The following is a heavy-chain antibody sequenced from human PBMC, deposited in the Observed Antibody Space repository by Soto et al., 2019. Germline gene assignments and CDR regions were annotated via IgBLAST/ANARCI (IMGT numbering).Heavy chain of an antibody. CDR2: TYYGWNT. J-gene: IGHJ4*02. CDR1: GGSISDYY. V-gene: IGHV4-59*01. Sequence: SETLSLTCSVSGGSISDYYWSWIRQPPGKGLEWIGYTYYGWNTNYNPSLKSRVTISVDTSKNQFSLKLISVTAADTAVYYCARDREYYDRSGLYFDYWGQGTLVTVSS. CDR3: ARDREYYDRSGLYFDY. D-gene: IGHD3-22*01.